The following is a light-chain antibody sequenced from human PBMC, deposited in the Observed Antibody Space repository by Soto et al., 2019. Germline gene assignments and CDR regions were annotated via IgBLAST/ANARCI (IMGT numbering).Light chain of an antibody. J-gene: IGKJ1*01. CDR2: GAS. CDR3: HQYESSLWT. V-gene: IGKV3-20*01. Sequence: EIVLTQSPAALSVSPGERATLSCRASQSVSSNLAWYQQKPGQAPRLLIYGASSRATGIPDRFSGSGSGTDFTLTISRLEPEDSAVYYCHQYESSLWTFGRGSKVDIK. CDR1: QSVSSN.